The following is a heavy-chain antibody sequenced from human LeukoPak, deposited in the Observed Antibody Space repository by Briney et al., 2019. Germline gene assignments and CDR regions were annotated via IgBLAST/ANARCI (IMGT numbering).Heavy chain of an antibody. D-gene: IGHD2-2*01. CDR1: GDSVSSNSVT. Sequence: SQTLSLTCAISGDSVSSNSVTWNWIRQSPSSGLEWLGRTYYRSTWYNDYAVSVRGRITVNPDTSKNQFCLPLNSVTPEDTAVYYCARRLTQYDCFDPWGQGSLVSVSS. CDR3: ARRLTQYDCFDP. V-gene: IGHV6-1*01. J-gene: IGHJ5*02. CDR2: TYYRSTWYN.